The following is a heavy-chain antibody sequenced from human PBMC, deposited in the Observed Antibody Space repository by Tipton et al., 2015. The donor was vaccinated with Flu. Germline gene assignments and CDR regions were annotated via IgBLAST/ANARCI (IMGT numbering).Heavy chain of an antibody. Sequence: LRLSCAVSGYSIRSSNYYWGWIRQPPGKGLEWIGNIFHSGNSYHNPSLKSRVTMSVETSKNQFSLKLSSVTAADTAVYYCARRDYSNYVSEPKNWFDSWGRGVLVIVSS. D-gene: IGHD4-11*01. CDR1: GYSIRSSNYY. J-gene: IGHJ5*01. CDR3: ARRDYSNYVSEPKNWFDS. V-gene: IGHV4-38-2*01. CDR2: IFHSGNS.